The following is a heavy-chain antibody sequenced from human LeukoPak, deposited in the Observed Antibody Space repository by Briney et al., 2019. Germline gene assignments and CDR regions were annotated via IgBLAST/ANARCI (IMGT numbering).Heavy chain of an antibody. V-gene: IGHV1-18*01. Sequence: ASVKVSFKASGYTFTRYGISWVRQAPGQGLEWMGWINPNNGNTNYVQKLQGRVTMTTDTSTSTAYMELRSLRSDDTAVYYWARVGYDSSGRHRYAFDIWGQGTMVTVSS. CDR1: GYTFTRYG. CDR2: INPNNGNT. D-gene: IGHD3-22*01. CDR3: ARVGYDSSGRHRYAFDI. J-gene: IGHJ3*02.